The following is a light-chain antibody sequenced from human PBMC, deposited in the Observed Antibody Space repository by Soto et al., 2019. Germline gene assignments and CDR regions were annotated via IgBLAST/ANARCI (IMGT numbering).Light chain of an antibody. CDR3: QESYSTPPGT. Sequence: DIQMTQSPSSLSASVGDRVPITCRASQSISTYLIWYQQQPGKAPKLLIYATSSLQGGVPSRFSGSGSGTDFTLTISALQPEDFATYYCQESYSTPPGTFGHGTKVDIK. V-gene: IGKV1-39*01. J-gene: IGKJ1*01. CDR2: ATS. CDR1: QSISTY.